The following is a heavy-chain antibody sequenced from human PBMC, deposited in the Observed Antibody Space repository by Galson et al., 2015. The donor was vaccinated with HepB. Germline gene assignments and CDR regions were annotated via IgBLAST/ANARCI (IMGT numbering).Heavy chain of an antibody. CDR2: ISAYNGNT. D-gene: IGHD3-10*01. V-gene: IGHV1-18*01. CDR3: ARAARYENPLLWFGELLPIDY. CDR1: GYTFTSYG. J-gene: IGHJ4*02. Sequence: SVKVSCKASGYTFTSYGISWVRQAPGQGLEWMGWISAYNGNTNYAQKLQGRVTMTTDTSTSTAYMELRSLRSDDTAVYYCARAARYENPLLWFGELLPIDYWGQGTLVTVSS.